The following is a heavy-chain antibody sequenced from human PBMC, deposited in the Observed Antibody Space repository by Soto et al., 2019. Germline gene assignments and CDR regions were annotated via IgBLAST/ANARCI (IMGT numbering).Heavy chain of an antibody. CDR1: GFTFSNYA. D-gene: IGHD5-12*01. CDR3: AKVGSERYSGQHSDY. V-gene: IGHV3-23*01. J-gene: IGHJ4*02. CDR2: ISSSSGST. Sequence: EVQLLESGGGLVQPGGSLRLSCAASGFTFSNYAMNWVRQAPGKGLEWVSTISSSSGSTYYADSVKGRFTISRDNSKNSLYLQMNSLRGDETAVYYCAKVGSERYSGQHSDYWGQGTLVNISS.